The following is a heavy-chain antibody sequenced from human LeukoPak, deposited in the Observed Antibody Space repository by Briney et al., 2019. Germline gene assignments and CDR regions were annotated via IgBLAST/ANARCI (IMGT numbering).Heavy chain of an antibody. CDR2: IRNKVYGGTT. D-gene: IGHD1-26*01. Sequence: HPGGSLRLSCTASGFTFGDYAMSWFRQAPGKGLEWIGFIRNKVYGGTTEYAASVKGRFTISRDDSKSIAYLQMNSLKTEDTAVYYCTRDGNYYFSMPRYWGQGTLVTVSS. CDR3: TRDGNYYFSMPRY. CDR1: GFTFGDYA. J-gene: IGHJ4*02. V-gene: IGHV3-49*03.